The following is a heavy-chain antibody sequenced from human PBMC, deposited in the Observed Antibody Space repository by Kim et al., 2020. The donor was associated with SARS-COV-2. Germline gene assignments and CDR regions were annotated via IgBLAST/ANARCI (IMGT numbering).Heavy chain of an antibody. CDR1: GFTFGEYA. Sequence: GGSLRLSCTASGFTFGEYAVTWFRQAPGKGLEWVGFIRSKVYGGTTEYAASVKGRFTISRDDSKSIAYLQMNSLKTEDTAVYYCVTDYDYVWGNYRYNGNSWGQGILVTVSS. V-gene: IGHV3-49*03. CDR2: IRSKVYGGTT. D-gene: IGHD3-16*02. J-gene: IGHJ4*02. CDR3: VTDYDYVWGNYRYNGNS.